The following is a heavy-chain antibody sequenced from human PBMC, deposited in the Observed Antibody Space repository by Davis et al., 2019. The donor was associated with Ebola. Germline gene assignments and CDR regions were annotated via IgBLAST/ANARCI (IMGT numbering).Heavy chain of an antibody. CDR2: IIPIFGTA. CDR1: GGTFSSYA. J-gene: IGHJ6*03. D-gene: IGHD2-2*01. CDR3: ARAGGPIKDIVVVPAAISYYYYMDV. V-gene: IGHV1-69*13. Sequence: SVKVSCKASGGTFSSYAISWVRQAPGQGLEWMGGIIPIFGTANYAQKFQGRVTITADESTSTAYMELSSLRSEDTAVYYCARAGGPIKDIVVVPAAISYYYYMDVWGKGTTVTVSS.